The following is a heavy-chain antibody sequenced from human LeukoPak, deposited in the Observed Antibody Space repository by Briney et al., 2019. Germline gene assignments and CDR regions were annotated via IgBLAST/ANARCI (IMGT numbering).Heavy chain of an antibody. V-gene: IGHV4-39*07. Sequence: SETLSLTCTVSGGSISSSSYYWGWIRQPPGKGLEWIGSIYYSGSTYYNPSLKSRVTISVDTSKNQFSLKLSSVTAADTAVYYCARSYDSSGYRDYYFDYWGQGTLVAVSS. CDR3: ARSYDSSGYRDYYFDY. J-gene: IGHJ4*02. CDR2: IYYSGST. CDR1: GGSISSSSYY. D-gene: IGHD3-22*01.